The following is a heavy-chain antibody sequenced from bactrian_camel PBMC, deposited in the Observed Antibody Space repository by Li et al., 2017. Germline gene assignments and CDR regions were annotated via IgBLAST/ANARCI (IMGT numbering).Heavy chain of an antibody. CDR1: GYTVSNYC. CDR2: IDSDGST. Sequence: VQLVESGGKMVQPGQSLKLSCTASGYTVSNYCLGWYRQAPGKEREGVAVIDSDGSTDYADSVKGRFTISRDYANSRIYLQMNSLKPEDTAMYYCAAVDSSYGCPPLRLGYWGQGTQVTVS. V-gene: IGHV3S53*01. D-gene: IGHD3*01. CDR3: AAVDSSYGCPPLRLGY. J-gene: IGHJ4*01.